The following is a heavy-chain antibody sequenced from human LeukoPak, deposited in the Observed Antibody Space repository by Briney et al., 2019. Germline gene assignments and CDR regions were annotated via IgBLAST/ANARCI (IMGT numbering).Heavy chain of an antibody. CDR2: FYSDGST. CDR1: GGSVSTDH. Sequence: SETLSLTCSVFGGSVSTDHWNWIRQPPGKGLEWIGTFYSDGSTSYNPSLKSRLTISVDTSKNQFSLKLSFVTAADTAVYYCARGPRWAGPGDSWGQGTLVTVSS. CDR3: ARGPRWAGPGDS. D-gene: IGHD5-24*01. J-gene: IGHJ4*02. V-gene: IGHV4-59*02.